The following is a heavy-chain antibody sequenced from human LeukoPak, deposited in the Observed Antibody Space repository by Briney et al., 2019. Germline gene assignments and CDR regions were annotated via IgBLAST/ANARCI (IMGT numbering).Heavy chain of an antibody. D-gene: IGHD6-19*01. CDR2: ISRDGRDK. Sequence: HPGGSLRLSCAASGFTFSTYAMHWVRQGPGKGLEWVAVISRDGRDKHHADSVKGRFTISRDNSKNTLYLQMNGLRAEDTAVYYCAKDGNSRYSSGWYGNYYFDYWGQGTLVTVSS. CDR3: AKDGNSRYSSGWYGNYYFDY. J-gene: IGHJ4*02. V-gene: IGHV3-30*18. CDR1: GFTFSTYA.